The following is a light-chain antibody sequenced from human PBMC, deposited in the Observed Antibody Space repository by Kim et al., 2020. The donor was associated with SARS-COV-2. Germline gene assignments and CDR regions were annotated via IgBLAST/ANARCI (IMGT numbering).Light chain of an antibody. CDR2: GAS. V-gene: IGKV3-20*01. J-gene: IGKJ2*01. CDR3: QQYGSAPYT. CDR1: QSISSNS. Sequence: EIVLTQSPGTLSLSPGERATLSCRASQSISSNSLAWYQQRPGQAPRLFIYGASNRATGIPDRFSGSGSGTDFTLTIGRLEPEDFAVYFCQQYGSAPYTFGQGTKVDIK.